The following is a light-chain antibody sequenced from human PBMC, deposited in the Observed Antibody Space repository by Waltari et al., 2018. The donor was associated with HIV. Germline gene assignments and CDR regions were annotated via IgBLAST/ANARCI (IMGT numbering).Light chain of an antibody. CDR3: QQYDDLPRT. J-gene: IGKJ1*01. CDR2: DAS. V-gene: IGKV1-33*01. Sequence: DIQMTQSPSSLSASEGDRVTITCKASQDIRNYLNWFQQKPGKAPKFLIYDASNLETGVPSRFSGSGSGTEFTFTISSLQPEDIATYYCQQYDDLPRTFGQGTKVEIK. CDR1: QDIRNY.